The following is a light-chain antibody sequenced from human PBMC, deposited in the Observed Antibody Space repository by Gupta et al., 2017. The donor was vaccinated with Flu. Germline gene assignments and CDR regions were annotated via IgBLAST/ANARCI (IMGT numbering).Light chain of an antibody. V-gene: IGKV1-8*01. CDR3: QQYYSYPWT. CDR2: AAP. J-gene: IGKJ1*01. CDR1: QGISSY. Sequence: GDRVTITCRASQGISSYLAWYQQKPGKAPKLLIYAAPTLQSGVPSRFSGSGSGTDFTLTISCLQSEDFATYYCQQYYSYPWTFGQGTKVEIK.